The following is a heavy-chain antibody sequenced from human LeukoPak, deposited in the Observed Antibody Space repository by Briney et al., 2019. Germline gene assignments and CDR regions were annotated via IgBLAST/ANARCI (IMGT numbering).Heavy chain of an antibody. CDR2: ISGSGGST. Sequence: PGGPLRLSCAASGFTFSSYAMSWVRQAPGKGLEWVSAISGSGGSTYYADSVKGRFTISRDNSKNTLYLQMNSLRAEDTAVYYCAKAFITIFGVVTRAPFYYFDYWGQGTLVTVSS. J-gene: IGHJ4*02. CDR1: GFTFSSYA. V-gene: IGHV3-23*01. CDR3: AKAFITIFGVVTRAPFYYFDY. D-gene: IGHD3-3*01.